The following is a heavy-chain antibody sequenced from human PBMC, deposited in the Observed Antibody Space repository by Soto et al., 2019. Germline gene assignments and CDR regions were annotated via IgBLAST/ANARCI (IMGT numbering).Heavy chain of an antibody. CDR2: ISSSSSYT. J-gene: IGHJ4*02. Sequence: GSLRLSCAASGFTFSDYYMSWIRQAPGKGLEWVSYISSSSSYTNYADSVKGRFTISRDNAKNSLYLQMNSLRAEDTAVYYCASESYYYDSSGYFYWGQGTLVTVSS. CDR1: GFTFSDYY. CDR3: ASESYYYDSSGYFY. D-gene: IGHD3-22*01. V-gene: IGHV3-11*06.